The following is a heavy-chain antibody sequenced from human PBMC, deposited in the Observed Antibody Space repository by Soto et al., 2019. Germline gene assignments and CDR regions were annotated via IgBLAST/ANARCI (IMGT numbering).Heavy chain of an antibody. Sequence: SETLSLTCTVSGGSISTSRYYWGWIRQPPGKGLEWIGSVFYSGTTFYHPSLKSRVTISVDRSKNRFSLNLRSVTAADTAMYYCARRLESSYDLYSGSAAFDIWGQGKMVTVSS. CDR2: VFYSGTT. J-gene: IGHJ3*02. V-gene: IGHV4-39*01. D-gene: IGHD3-10*01. CDR1: GGSISTSRYY. CDR3: ARRLESSYDLYSGSAAFDI.